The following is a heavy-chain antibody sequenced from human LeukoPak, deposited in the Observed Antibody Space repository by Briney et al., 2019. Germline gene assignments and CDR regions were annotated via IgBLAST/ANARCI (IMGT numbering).Heavy chain of an antibody. J-gene: IGHJ4*02. CDR1: GYSFTNYW. D-gene: IGHD6-13*01. CDR3: VITQYITSFDY. CDR2: IYPVDSTT. V-gene: IGHV5-51*01. Sequence: GESLKISCKGSGYSFTNYWIGWVRQMPGKGLEWVAIIYPVDSTTRYSPSFQGQVTISVDKSISTAYLQWSGLKASDTAMYYCVITQYITSFDYWGQGTRVTVSS.